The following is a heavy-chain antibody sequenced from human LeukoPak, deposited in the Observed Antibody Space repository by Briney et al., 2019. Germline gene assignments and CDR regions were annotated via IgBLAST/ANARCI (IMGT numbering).Heavy chain of an antibody. CDR3: ARGITMVRGVIMENYGMDV. Sequence: GGSLRLSCAASGFTFSDYYMSWIRQAPGKGLEWVSSISSSSSYIYYADSVKGRFTISRDNAKNSLYLQMNSLRAEDTAVYYCARGITMVRGVIMENYGMDVWGQGTTVTVSS. J-gene: IGHJ6*02. CDR1: GFTFSDYY. CDR2: ISSSSSYI. D-gene: IGHD3-10*01. V-gene: IGHV3-11*06.